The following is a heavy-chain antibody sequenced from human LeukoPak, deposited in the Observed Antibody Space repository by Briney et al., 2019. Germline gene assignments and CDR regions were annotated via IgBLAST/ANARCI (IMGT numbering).Heavy chain of an antibody. CDR3: AGDPRWLTPDCTSTSCYENYFDP. CDR2: IYDSGSA. Sequence: SETLSLTCAVSGYSISSGYQWAWIRPPPGKTLEWIGSIYDSGSAHYNPSLKSRVTISVDRSTHQFSLRLSSVTAADTAVYYCAGDPRWLTPDCTSTSCYENYFDPWGQGTLVTVSS. D-gene: IGHD2-2*01. V-gene: IGHV4-38-2*02. J-gene: IGHJ5*02. CDR1: GYSISSGYQ.